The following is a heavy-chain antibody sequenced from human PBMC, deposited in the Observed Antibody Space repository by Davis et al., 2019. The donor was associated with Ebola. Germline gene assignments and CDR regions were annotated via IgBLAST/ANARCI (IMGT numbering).Heavy chain of an antibody. D-gene: IGHD1-26*01. Sequence: GESLKISCAASGFTFSSYSMNWVRQAPGKGLEWVSYISSSSSTIYYADSVKGRFTISRDNAKNSLYLQMNSLRAEDTAVYYCARDGGELGDYFDYWGQGTLVTVSS. CDR3: ARDGGELGDYFDY. J-gene: IGHJ4*02. CDR1: GFTFSSYS. V-gene: IGHV3-48*04. CDR2: ISSSSSTI.